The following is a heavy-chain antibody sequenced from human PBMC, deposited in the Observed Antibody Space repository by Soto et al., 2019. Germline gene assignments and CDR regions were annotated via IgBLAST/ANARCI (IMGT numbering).Heavy chain of an antibody. D-gene: IGHD4-4*01. CDR1: CGSFSGYY. V-gene: IGHV4-34*01. CDR2: INHSGST. CDR3: ARGLRTVFYYYYGMDV. J-gene: IGHJ6*02. Sequence: PSETLSLTCAVYCGSFSGYYWSWIRQPPGKGLEWIGEINHSGSTNYNPSLKSRVTISVDTSKNQFSLKLSSVIAADTAVYYCARGLRTVFYYYYGMDVWGQGTTVTVSS.